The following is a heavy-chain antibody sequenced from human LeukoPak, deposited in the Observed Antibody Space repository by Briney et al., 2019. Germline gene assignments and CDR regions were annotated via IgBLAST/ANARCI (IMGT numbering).Heavy chain of an antibody. CDR3: ASQHPADY. CDR2: ISYDGSNK. J-gene: IGHJ4*02. CDR1: GFTFNSYA. V-gene: IGHV3-30*04. Sequence: GGSLRLSCAASGFTFNSYAMHWVRQAPGKGLEWVAVISYDGSNKYYADSVKGRFTISRDNSKNTLYLQMNSLRAEDTAVYYCASQHPADYWGQGTLVTVSS.